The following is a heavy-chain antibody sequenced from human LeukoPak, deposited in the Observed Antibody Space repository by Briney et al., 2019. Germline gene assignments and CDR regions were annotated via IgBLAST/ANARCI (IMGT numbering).Heavy chain of an antibody. D-gene: IGHD3-10*01. CDR2: ISYSGNSI. CDR1: GFIFSDYE. V-gene: IGHV3-48*03. CDR3: ARALPFYGSGSSKSPFDY. Sequence: GGSLRLSCAASGFIFSDYEMIWVRQAPGKGLEWVSYISYSGNSIYYADSVKGRFTISRDNARNSLYLQMNSLRAEDTAVYYCARALPFYGSGSSKSPFDYWGQGTLVTVSS. J-gene: IGHJ4*02.